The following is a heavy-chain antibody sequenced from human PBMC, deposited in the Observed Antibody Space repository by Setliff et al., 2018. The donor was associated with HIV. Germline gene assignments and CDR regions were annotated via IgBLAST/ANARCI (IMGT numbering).Heavy chain of an antibody. D-gene: IGHD2-15*01. CDR3: ARSLAYCSGGGCSSGNYYYMDV. Sequence: SETLSLTCTVSGGSISGSSYYWGWIRQSPEKGLEWIGSIFHAGSTYYNPSLKSRVTLSVDTSENQYSLKLTSLIAADTAVYYCARSLAYCSGGGCSSGNYYYMDVWGKGTTVPSP. CDR1: GGSISGSSYY. V-gene: IGHV4-39*01. J-gene: IGHJ6*03. CDR2: IFHAGST.